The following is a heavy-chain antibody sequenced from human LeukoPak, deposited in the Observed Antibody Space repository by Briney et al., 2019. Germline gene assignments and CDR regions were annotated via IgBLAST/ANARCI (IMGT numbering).Heavy chain of an antibody. CDR3: ASSHYDTVGFSPFDS. D-gene: IGHD3-22*01. Sequence: TSETLSLTCAVYGGSFSGYYWSWIRQTPLKGLEWLGQVKDSGSANYNPSLRSRVTMSVDTSKNQFSMKLTSVTAADTAVYFCASSHYDTVGFSPFDSWGQGTLVTVSS. V-gene: IGHV4-34*01. CDR1: GGSFSGYY. CDR2: VKDSGSA. J-gene: IGHJ4*02.